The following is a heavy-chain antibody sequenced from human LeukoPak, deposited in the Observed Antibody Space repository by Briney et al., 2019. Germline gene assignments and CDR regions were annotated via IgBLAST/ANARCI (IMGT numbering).Heavy chain of an antibody. CDR2: ISSSGSTI. Sequence: GGSLRLSCAASGFTFSSYWMSWVRRAPGKGLEWVSYISSSGSTIYYADSVKGRFTISRDNAKNSLYLQMNSLRAEDTAVYYCARDFSLNWFDPWGQGTLVTVSS. V-gene: IGHV3-48*04. J-gene: IGHJ5*02. D-gene: IGHD3-16*01. CDR3: ARDFSLNWFDP. CDR1: GFTFSSYW.